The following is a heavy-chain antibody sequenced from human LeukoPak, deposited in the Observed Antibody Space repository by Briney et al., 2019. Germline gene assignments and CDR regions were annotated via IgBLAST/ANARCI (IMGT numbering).Heavy chain of an antibody. Sequence: SETLSLTCTASGGSISSGGYYWSWIRQPPGKGLEWIGEINHSGSTNYNPSLKSRVTISVDTSKNQFSLKLSSVTAADTAVYYCARVPITMGQGGNAFDIWGQGTMVTVSS. CDR1: GGSISSGGYY. D-gene: IGHD3-3*01. CDR3: ARVPITMGQGGNAFDI. CDR2: INHSGST. J-gene: IGHJ3*02. V-gene: IGHV4-61*08.